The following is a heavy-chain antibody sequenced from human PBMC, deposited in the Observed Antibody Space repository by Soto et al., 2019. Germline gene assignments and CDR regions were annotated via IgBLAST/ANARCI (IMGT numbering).Heavy chain of an antibody. D-gene: IGHD4-17*01. CDR2: IWYSGSNK. Sequence: QVQLVESGGGVVQPGRSLRLSCAASGFTFSSYGMHWVRQAPGNGLEWVAVIWYSGSNKYYADSVKGRFTISRDNSKNTLYLQMNSLRAEDTAVYYCARDRQIYGGNSAGYWGQGALVTVSS. CDR3: ARDRQIYGGNSAGY. V-gene: IGHV3-33*01. J-gene: IGHJ4*02. CDR1: GFTFSSYG.